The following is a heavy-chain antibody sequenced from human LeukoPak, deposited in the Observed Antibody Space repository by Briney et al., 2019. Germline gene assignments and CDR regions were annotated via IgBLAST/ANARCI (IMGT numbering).Heavy chain of an antibody. J-gene: IGHJ4*02. D-gene: IGHD3-3*01. CDR1: GYTFTSNH. Sequence: ASVKVSCKASGYTFTSNHIHWVRQAPGQGLEWMGVINPSGDSTSYAPNFQGRVTVTRDTSTSTVYMELSSLRAEDTAVYYCARDRAWNYFDYWGQGTLVTVSS. V-gene: IGHV1-46*01. CDR3: ARDRAWNYFDY. CDR2: INPSGDST.